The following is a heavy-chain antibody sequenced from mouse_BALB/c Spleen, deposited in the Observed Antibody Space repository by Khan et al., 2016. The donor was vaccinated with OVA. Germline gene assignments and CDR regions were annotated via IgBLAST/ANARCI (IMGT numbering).Heavy chain of an antibody. CDR2: IGYSGIT. CDR3: ASGRLLLRYPDYFDY. J-gene: IGHJ2*01. D-gene: IGHD1-1*01. V-gene: IGHV3-2*02. CDR1: PSSTTSAPA. Sequence: PLPASGPALFPLPQPPPPNSPVPPSSTTSAPARHSTSQFPANNLERMAYIGYSGITTYNPSLRSRISITRDTSKNQFFLQLNSVTTGDTATYYCASGRLLLRYPDYFDYWGQGTTLTVSS.